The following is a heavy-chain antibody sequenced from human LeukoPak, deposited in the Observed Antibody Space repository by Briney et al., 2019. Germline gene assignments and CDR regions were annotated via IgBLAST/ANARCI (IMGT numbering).Heavy chain of an antibody. CDR2: IYHSGST. J-gene: IGHJ3*02. CDR3: ARHSLNWGFDAFDI. D-gene: IGHD7-27*01. CDR1: GYSISSGYY. Sequence: PSETLSLTCAVSGYSISSGYYWGWIRQPPGKGLEWIGSIYHSGSTYYNPSLKSRVTISVDTSKNQFSLKLSSVTAADTAVYYCARHSLNWGFDAFDISGQGTMVTVSS. V-gene: IGHV4-38-2*01.